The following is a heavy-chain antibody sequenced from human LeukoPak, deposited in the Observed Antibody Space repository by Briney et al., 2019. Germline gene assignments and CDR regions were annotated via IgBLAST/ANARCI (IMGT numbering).Heavy chain of an antibody. CDR1: GYTFISYG. V-gene: IGHV1-18*01. CDR2: ISAYNGYT. J-gene: IGHJ6*02. Sequence: ASVKVSCKASGYTFISYGISWVRQAPGQGLEWMGWISAYNGYTNYAQKLQGRVTMTTDTSTSTAYMELRSLRSDDTAVYYCARDISSIAAAGWSYYYYYGMDVWGQGTTVTVSS. D-gene: IGHD6-13*01. CDR3: ARDISSIAAAGWSYYYYYGMDV.